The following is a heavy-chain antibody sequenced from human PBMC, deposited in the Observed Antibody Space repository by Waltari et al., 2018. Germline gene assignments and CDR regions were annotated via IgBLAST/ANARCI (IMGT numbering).Heavy chain of an antibody. CDR2: VSYSGTT. J-gene: IGHJ3*01. V-gene: IGHV4-39*05. Sequence: QLQLPEAGPRRVRPPAPPSRICRGHGVPITRNIHYWAWIRQSPGQGLEWIGTVSYSGTTYISPSLKSRVSVSRDTSKNQVSLILGSVTAADMAVYYCATYIGASVGTAAFDVWGQGTMVTVSS. D-gene: IGHD5-12*01. CDR1: GVPITRNIHY. CDR3: ATYIGASVGTAAFDV.